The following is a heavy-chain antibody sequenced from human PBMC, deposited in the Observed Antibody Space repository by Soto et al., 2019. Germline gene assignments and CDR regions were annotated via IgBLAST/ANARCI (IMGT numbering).Heavy chain of an antibody. D-gene: IGHD3-22*01. CDR2: ISGSGGST. J-gene: IGHJ4*02. V-gene: IGHV3-23*01. CDR3: ARGLNYYDSSGSILPQPKTFDY. CDR1: GGSCISHW. Sequence: PVGSLRLSCEASGGSCISHWMHWVRQATGKGLVWVSAISGSGGSTPYADSVKGRFTISRDNSKNTLYLQMNSLRAEDTAVYYCARGLNYYDSSGSILPQPKTFDYWGQGTLVTVSS.